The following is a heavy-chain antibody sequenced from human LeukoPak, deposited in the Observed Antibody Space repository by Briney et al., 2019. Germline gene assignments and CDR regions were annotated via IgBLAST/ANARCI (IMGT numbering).Heavy chain of an antibody. D-gene: IGHD7-27*01. J-gene: IGHJ4*02. CDR1: GGSISSYY. V-gene: IGHV4-59*01. CDR3: ARGLNWGDFDY. Sequence: SETLSLTCTVSGGSISSYYWSWIRQPPGKGLEWIGYIYYSGSTNYNPSLKSRVTISVDTSKNQFSLKLSSVTAAGTAVYYCARGLNWGDFDYWGQGTLVTVSS. CDR2: IYYSGST.